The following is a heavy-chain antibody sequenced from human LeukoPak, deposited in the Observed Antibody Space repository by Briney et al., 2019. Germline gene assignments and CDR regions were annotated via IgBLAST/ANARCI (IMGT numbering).Heavy chain of an antibody. V-gene: IGHV4-59*12. Sequence: PSETLSLTCTVSGGSTSSYHWSWIRQPPGKGLEWIGYIYYSGSTNYNPSLKSRVTISVDTSKNQFSLKLSSVTAADTAVYYCARGQYPYSSSWYYYYYGMDVWGQGTTVTVSS. D-gene: IGHD6-13*01. CDR2: IYYSGST. CDR3: ARGQYPYSSSWYYYYYGMDV. J-gene: IGHJ6*02. CDR1: GGSTSSYH.